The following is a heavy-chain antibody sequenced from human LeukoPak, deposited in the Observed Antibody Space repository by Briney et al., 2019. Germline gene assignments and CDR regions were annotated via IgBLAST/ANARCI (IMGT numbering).Heavy chain of an antibody. CDR3: AKRYYYDNSGLWDS. D-gene: IGHD3-22*01. V-gene: IGHV3-23*01. J-gene: IGHJ4*02. Sequence: PGGSLRLSCAASGFTFSSYAMSWVRQAPGKGLEWVSAITSSGGSTYYVDSVKGRFTISRDNSMNTLYLQVNSLRAEDTAVYYCAKRYYYDNSGLWDSWGQGTLVTVSS. CDR2: ITSSGGST. CDR1: GFTFSSYA.